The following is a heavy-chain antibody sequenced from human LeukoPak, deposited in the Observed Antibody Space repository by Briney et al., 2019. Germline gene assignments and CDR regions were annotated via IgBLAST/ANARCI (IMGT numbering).Heavy chain of an antibody. CDR2: INQDGSDQ. CDR3: ARFGAYGSGGNDY. CDR1: GFIFSNSW. Sequence: GGSLRLSCAASGFIFSNSWMNWVRQAPGKGLEWVANINQDGSDQYYVDSVKGRFTISRDNAKNSLYLQMNSLRAEDTAVYYCARFGAYGSGGNDYWGQGTLVTVSS. D-gene: IGHD3-10*01. J-gene: IGHJ4*02. V-gene: IGHV3-7*01.